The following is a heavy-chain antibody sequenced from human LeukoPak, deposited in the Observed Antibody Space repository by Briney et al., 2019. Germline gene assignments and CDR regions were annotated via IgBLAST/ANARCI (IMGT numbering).Heavy chain of an antibody. Sequence: ASVKVSRKASGYTFTSYDINWVRQATGQGLEWMGWMNPNSGNTGYAQKFQGRVTMTRNTSISTAYMELSSLRSEDTAVYYCARVPRGYRPLDFDYWGQGTLVTVSS. D-gene: IGHD3-16*02. CDR3: ARVPRGYRPLDFDY. CDR1: GYTFTSYD. CDR2: MNPNSGNT. V-gene: IGHV1-8*01. J-gene: IGHJ4*02.